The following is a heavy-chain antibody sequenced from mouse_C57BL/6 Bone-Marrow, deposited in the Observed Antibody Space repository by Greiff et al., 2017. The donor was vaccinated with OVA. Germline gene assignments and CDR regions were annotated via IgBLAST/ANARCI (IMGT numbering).Heavy chain of an antibody. V-gene: IGHV5-2*01. CDR1: EYEFPSHD. J-gene: IGHJ4*01. D-gene: IGHD2-1*01. CDR3: ARRNYPYYYAMDY. Sequence: EVKLMESGGGLVQPGESLKLSCESNEYEFPSHDMSWVRKTPEKRLELVAAINSDGGSTYYPDTMERRFIIARDNTKKTLYLQMSSMRSEDTALYYCARRNYPYYYAMDYWGQGTSVTVSS. CDR2: INSDGGST.